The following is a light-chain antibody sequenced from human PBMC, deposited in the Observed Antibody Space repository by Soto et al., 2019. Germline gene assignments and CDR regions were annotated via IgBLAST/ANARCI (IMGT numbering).Light chain of an antibody. Sequence: EIVLTQSPATLSLSPGDGATLSCRASQSVAKYLVWYQQKPGQSPRLLIYETSERASGVPARFSGSGSGTDFTLTISSLVPEDFASYYCQQRVSGPWTFGQGTRVEF. J-gene: IGKJ1*01. CDR3: QQRVSGPWT. V-gene: IGKV3-11*01. CDR1: QSVAKY. CDR2: ETS.